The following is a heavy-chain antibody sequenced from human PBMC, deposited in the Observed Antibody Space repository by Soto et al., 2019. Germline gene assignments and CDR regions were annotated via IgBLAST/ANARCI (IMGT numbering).Heavy chain of an antibody. Sequence: SETLSLTCTVSGGSISSYYWSWIRQPPGKGLEWIGYIYYSGSTNFNPSLKSRVTISVDKSKNQFSLKLSSVTAADTAVYYCGRVFRVGEYRFDYWGQGTLVTSPQ. V-gene: IGHV4-59*12. D-gene: IGHD3-16*01. CDR2: IYYSGST. J-gene: IGHJ4*02. CDR3: GRVFRVGEYRFDY. CDR1: GGSISSYY.